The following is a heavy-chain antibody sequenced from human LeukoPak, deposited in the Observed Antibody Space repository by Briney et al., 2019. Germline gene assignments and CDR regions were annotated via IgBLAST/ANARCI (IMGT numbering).Heavy chain of an antibody. J-gene: IGHJ5*02. CDR2: IKQDESKR. D-gene: IGHD2-21*02. CDR3: AREASLYCSGNDCYWAFDR. Sequence: GGSLRLSCAASGFTFSNHWMSWVRQAPGKGLEWVANIKQDESKRYYVDSVKGRFTISRDNAKSSLYLQINSLRAEDTAVHYCAREASLYCSGNDCYWAFDRWGQGTLVTVSS. CDR1: GFTFSNHW. V-gene: IGHV3-7*01.